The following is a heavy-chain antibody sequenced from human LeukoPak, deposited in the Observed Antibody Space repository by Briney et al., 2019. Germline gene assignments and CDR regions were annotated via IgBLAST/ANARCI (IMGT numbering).Heavy chain of an antibody. V-gene: IGHV4-34*01. CDR1: GGSFSGYY. J-gene: IGHJ4*02. CDR3: ARVRGSYYGSGSYYN. Sequence: SETLSLTCAVYGGSFSGYYWSWIRQPPGKGLEWIGEINHSGSTNYNPSLKSRVTISVDTSKNKFSLKLSFVTAADTAVYYCARVRGSYYGSGSYYNWGQGTLVTVSS. CDR2: INHSGST. D-gene: IGHD3-10*01.